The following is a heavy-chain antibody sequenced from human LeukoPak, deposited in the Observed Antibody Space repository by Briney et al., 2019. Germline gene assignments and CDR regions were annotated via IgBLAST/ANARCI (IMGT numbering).Heavy chain of an antibody. D-gene: IGHD2-15*01. CDR3: ARLVSRYCGGGSCYCDY. CDR1: GFTFSSYA. V-gene: IGHV3-23*01. CDR2: ISGSGGST. Sequence: GGSLRLSCAASGFTFSSYAMSWVRQAPGKGLEWVSAISGSGGSTYYADSVKGRFTISRDNSKNTLYLQMNSLRTEDTAVYYCARLVSRYCGGGSCYCDYWGQGTLVTVSS. J-gene: IGHJ4*02.